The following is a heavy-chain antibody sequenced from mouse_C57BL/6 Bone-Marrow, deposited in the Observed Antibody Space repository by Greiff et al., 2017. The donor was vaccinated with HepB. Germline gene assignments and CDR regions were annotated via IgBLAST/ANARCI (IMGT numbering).Heavy chain of an antibody. CDR2: IYPRSGNT. D-gene: IGHD2-5*01. CDR1: GYTFTSYG. CDR3: ARPLYSNDYSMDY. J-gene: IGHJ4*01. Sequence: QVQLQQSGAELARPGASVKLSCKASGYTFTSYGISWVKQSTGQGLEWIGEIYPRSGNTYYNEKFKGKATLTADKTSSTAYLELRSLTSEDSAVYYCARPLYSNDYSMDYWGQGTSVTVSS. V-gene: IGHV1-81*01.